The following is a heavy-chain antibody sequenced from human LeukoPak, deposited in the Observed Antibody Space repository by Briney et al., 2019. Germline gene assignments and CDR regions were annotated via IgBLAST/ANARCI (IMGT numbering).Heavy chain of an antibody. J-gene: IGHJ6*03. Sequence: GGSLRLSCAASGFTFSSYSMNWVRQAPGKGLEWVSSISSSSSYIYYADSVKGRFTISRDNAKNSLYLQMNSLRAEDTAVYYCAREMRPVVAVAGDLYYYYYMDVWGKGTTVTIS. CDR3: AREMRPVVAVAGDLYYYYYMDV. CDR1: GFTFSSYS. CDR2: ISSSSSYI. V-gene: IGHV3-21*04. D-gene: IGHD6-19*01.